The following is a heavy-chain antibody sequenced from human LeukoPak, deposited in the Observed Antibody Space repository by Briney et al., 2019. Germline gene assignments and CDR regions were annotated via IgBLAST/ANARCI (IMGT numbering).Heavy chain of an antibody. CDR2: ISAYNGNT. J-gene: IGHJ3*02. D-gene: IGHD2-2*01. V-gene: IGHV1-18*01. CDR1: GYTFTSYG. CDR3: ARDARYCSSTSCQTDAFDI. Sequence: ASVKVSCKASGYTFTSYGISWVRQAPGQGLEWMGWISAYNGNTNYAQKLQGRVTMTTDTSTSTAYMELRSLRSEDTAVYYCARDARYCSSTSCQTDAFDIWGQGTMVTVSS.